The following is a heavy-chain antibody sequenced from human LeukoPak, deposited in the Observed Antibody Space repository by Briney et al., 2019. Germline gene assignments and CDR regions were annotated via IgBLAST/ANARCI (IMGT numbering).Heavy chain of an antibody. CDR3: AKDVLAGASWRYFDY. J-gene: IGHJ4*02. CDR2: ISWNSGSI. CDR1: GFTFDDYA. D-gene: IGHD1-26*01. Sequence: GGSLRLSCAASGFTFDDYAMHWVRQAPGKGLEWVSGISWNSGSIGYADSVKGRFTISRDNAKNSLYLQMNSLRAEDTALYYCAKDVLAGASWRYFDYRGQGTLVTVSS. V-gene: IGHV3-9*01.